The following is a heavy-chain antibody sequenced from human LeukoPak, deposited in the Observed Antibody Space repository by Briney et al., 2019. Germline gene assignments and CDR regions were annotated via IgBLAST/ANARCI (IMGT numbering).Heavy chain of an antibody. V-gene: IGHV1-46*01. CDR2: INPSRGGT. D-gene: IGHD1-26*01. CDR3: ARARGYSGSSFDY. CDR1: GYSFIDYY. Sequence: ASVKVSCKTSGYSFIDYYIHWVRQAPGQGLEWMGIINPSRGGTTYAQKFQGRVTMTRDTSTSTVYMELSSLRSEDTAVYYCARARGYSGSSFDYWGQGTLVTVSS. J-gene: IGHJ4*02.